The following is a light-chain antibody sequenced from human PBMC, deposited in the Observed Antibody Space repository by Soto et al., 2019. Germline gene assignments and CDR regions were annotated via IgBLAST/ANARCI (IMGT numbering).Light chain of an antibody. J-gene: IGKJ1*01. CDR1: QTISSW. V-gene: IGKV1-5*03. Sequence: DIQMTQSPSTLSGSVGDRVTITCRASQTISSWLAWYQQKPGKAPKLLTYKASTLKSGVPSRFSGSGSGTEFTLTISSLQPDDFATYYCQHYSSYSEAFGQGTKVDIK. CDR3: QHYSSYSEA. CDR2: KAS.